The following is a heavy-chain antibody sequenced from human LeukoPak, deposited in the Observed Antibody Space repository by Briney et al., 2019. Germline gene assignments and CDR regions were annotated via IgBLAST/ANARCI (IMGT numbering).Heavy chain of an antibody. V-gene: IGHV4-30-2*01. CDR2: IYHSGST. CDR1: GGSISSGGYS. D-gene: IGHD3-10*01. Sequence: SQTLSLTCAVSGGSISSGGYSWSWIRQPPGKGLEWIGYIYHSGSTYYNPSLKSRVTISVDGSKNQFSLKLSSVTAADTAVYYCARAGVSPHYNFDYWGQGTLVTVSS. CDR3: ARAGVSPHYNFDY. J-gene: IGHJ4*02.